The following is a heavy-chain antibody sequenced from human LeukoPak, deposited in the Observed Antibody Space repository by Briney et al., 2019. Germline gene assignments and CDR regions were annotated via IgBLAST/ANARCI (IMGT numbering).Heavy chain of an antibody. J-gene: IGHJ3*02. D-gene: IGHD3-10*01. Sequence: SETLSLTCTVSGGSISSGSYYWSWIRQPAGKGLEWIGRIYTSGSTNYNPSLKSRVTISVDTSKNQFSLKLSSVTAADTAVYYCARVPVRSEDEAFDIWGQGTMVTVSS. V-gene: IGHV4-61*02. CDR1: GGSISSGSYY. CDR2: IYTSGST. CDR3: ARVPVRSEDEAFDI.